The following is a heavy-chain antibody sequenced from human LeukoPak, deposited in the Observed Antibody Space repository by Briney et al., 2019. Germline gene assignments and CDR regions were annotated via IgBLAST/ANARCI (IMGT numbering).Heavy chain of an antibody. CDR2: ISGSGSTI. V-gene: IGHV3-48*04. D-gene: IGHD3-22*01. CDR3: AKAHYYDSSGYSNYFDY. Sequence: GGSLRLSCTTSGFTFRSFSMNWVRQAPGKGLEWVSYISGSGSTIYYADSVKGRFTISRDNSKNSLYLQMNSLRTEDTALYYCAKAHYYDSSGYSNYFDYWGQGTLVTVSS. CDR1: GFTFRSFS. J-gene: IGHJ4*02.